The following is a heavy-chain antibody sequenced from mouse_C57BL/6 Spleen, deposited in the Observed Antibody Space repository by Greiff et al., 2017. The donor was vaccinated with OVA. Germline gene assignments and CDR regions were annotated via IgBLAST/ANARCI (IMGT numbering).Heavy chain of an antibody. CDR3: ARELYDGYQRYFDV. D-gene: IGHD2-3*01. CDR2: IYPGSGST. V-gene: IGHV1-55*01. Sequence: QVQLQQPGAELVKPGASVKMSCKASGYTFTSYWITWVKQRPGQGLEWIGDIYPGSGSTNYNEKFKSKATLTVDTSSSTAYMQLSSLTSEDSAVYYCARELYDGYQRYFDVWGTGTTVTVAS. J-gene: IGHJ1*03. CDR1: GYTFTSYW.